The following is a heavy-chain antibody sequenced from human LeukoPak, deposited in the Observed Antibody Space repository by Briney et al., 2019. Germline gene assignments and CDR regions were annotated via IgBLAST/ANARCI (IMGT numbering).Heavy chain of an antibody. CDR3: AGDLYGSGSSITYYYYGMDV. Sequence: SETLSLTCAVYGGSFSGYYWSWIRQPPGKGLEWIGEINHSGSTNYNPSLKSRVTISVDTSKNQFSLKLSSVTAADTAVYYCAGDLYGSGSSITYYYYGMDVWGQGTTVTVSS. CDR2: INHSGST. J-gene: IGHJ6*02. CDR1: GGSFSGYY. V-gene: IGHV4-34*01. D-gene: IGHD3-10*01.